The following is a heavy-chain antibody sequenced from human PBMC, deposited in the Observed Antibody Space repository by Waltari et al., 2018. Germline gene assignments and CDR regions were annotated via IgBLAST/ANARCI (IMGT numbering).Heavy chain of an antibody. J-gene: IGHJ5*02. CDR2: IDHSGST. Sequence: QVQLQQWGAGLLKPSETLSLTCAVYGGSFSGYYWRWINQPPGKGLEWIGEIDHSGSTNYNPSLKSRVTISVDTSKNQFSLMLTSVTAADTAVYYCARHGNTIFRTVPFDPWGQGTLVTVSS. V-gene: IGHV4-34*01. CDR1: GGSFSGYY. D-gene: IGHD3-9*01. CDR3: ARHGNTIFRTVPFDP.